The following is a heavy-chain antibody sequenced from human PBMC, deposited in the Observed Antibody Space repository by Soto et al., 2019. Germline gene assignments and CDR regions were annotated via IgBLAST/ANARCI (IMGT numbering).Heavy chain of an antibody. V-gene: IGHV3-66*01. CDR1: GFTVSSNY. CDR2: IYSGGST. J-gene: IGHJ4*02. CDR3: ARGLVASVTTPTLDY. D-gene: IGHD4-4*01. Sequence: EVQLVESGGGLVQPGGSLRLSCAASGFTVSSNYMSWVRQAPGKGLEWVSVIYSGGSTYYADSVKGRFTISRDNSKNTLYLQMNSLRAEDTAVYYCARGLVASVTTPTLDYWGQGTLVTVSS.